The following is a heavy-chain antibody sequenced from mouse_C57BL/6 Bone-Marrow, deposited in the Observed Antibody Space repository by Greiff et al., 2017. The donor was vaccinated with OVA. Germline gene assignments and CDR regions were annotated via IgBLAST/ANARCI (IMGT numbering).Heavy chain of an antibody. CDR2: ISYDGSN. D-gene: IGHD1-1*01. CDR3: AREGYYYGDY. Sequence: DVQLQESGPGLVKPSQSLSLTCSVTGYSITSGYYWNWIRQFPGNKLEWMGYISYDGSNNYNPSLKNRISITRDTSKNQFFLKLNSVTTEDTATYYCAREGYYYGDYWGQGTTLTVSS. J-gene: IGHJ2*01. V-gene: IGHV3-6*01. CDR1: GYSITSGYY.